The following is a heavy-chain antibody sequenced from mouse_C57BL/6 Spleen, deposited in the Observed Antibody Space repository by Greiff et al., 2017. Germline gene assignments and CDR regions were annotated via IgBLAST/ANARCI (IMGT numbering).Heavy chain of an antibody. Sequence: QVQLKQSGPGLVQPSQSLSITCTVSGFSLTSYGVHWVRQSPGKGLEWLGVIWSGGSTDYNAAVISRLSISKDNSKSQVFFKMNSLQADDTAIYYCARDYFDDWGQGTTLTVSS. J-gene: IGHJ2*01. CDR2: IWSGGST. CDR1: GFSLTSYG. V-gene: IGHV2-2*01. CDR3: ARDYFDD.